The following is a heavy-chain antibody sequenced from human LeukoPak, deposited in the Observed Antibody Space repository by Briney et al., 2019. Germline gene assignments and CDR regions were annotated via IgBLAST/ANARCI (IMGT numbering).Heavy chain of an antibody. V-gene: IGHV4-31*03. CDR1: GGSISSGGYY. Sequence: PSETLSLTCTVSGGSISSGGYYWSWIRQHPGKGLEWIGYIYYSGSTYYNPSLKSRVTISVDTSKNQFSLKLSSVTAADTAVYYCAREGSYYYDSSGYYPLYWFDPWGQGILVTVSS. CDR2: IYYSGST. CDR3: AREGSYYYDSSGYYPLYWFDP. J-gene: IGHJ5*02. D-gene: IGHD3-22*01.